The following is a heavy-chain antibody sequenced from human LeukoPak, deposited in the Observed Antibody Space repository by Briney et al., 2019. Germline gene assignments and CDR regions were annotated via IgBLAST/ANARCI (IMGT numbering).Heavy chain of an antibody. V-gene: IGHV4-59*01. D-gene: IGHD6-19*01. Sequence: MTSETLSLTCTVSGGSISSYYWSWIRQPPGKGLEWIGYIYYSGSTNYNPSLKSRVTISVDTSKNQFSLKLSSVTAADTAVYYCVIDSSGWYRWFDPWGQGTLVTVSS. J-gene: IGHJ5*02. CDR1: GGSISSYY. CDR3: VIDSSGWYRWFDP. CDR2: IYYSGST.